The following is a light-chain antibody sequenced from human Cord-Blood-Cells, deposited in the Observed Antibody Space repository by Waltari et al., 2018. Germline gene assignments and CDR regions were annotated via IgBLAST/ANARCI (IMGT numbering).Light chain of an antibody. Sequence: DIQMTQSPSTLSASVGDRVNITCRASQSISSWLGWYQKKPGKAPQLLNYDASSLESGVPSMFSGGSSGTEFTLTISRLQPDDFATYYRQQYNSYWTFGQGTKVEIK. CDR2: DAS. J-gene: IGKJ1*01. CDR3: QQYNSYWT. CDR1: QSISSW. V-gene: IGKV1-5*01.